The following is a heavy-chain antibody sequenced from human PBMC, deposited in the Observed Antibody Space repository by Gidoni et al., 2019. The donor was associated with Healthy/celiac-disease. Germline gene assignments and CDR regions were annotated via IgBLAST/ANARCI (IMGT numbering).Heavy chain of an antibody. CDR1: GGSISSYY. D-gene: IGHD1-7*01. V-gene: IGHV4-59*01. J-gene: IGHJ4*02. Sequence: QVQLQESGPGLVKPSETLSLTCTVSGGSISSYYWSWIRQPPGKGLEWIGYIYYSGSTKYNPSLKSRVTISVDTSKNQFSLKLSSVTAADTAVYYCARSTGTTYDYWGQGTLVTVSS. CDR3: ARSTGTTYDY. CDR2: IYYSGST.